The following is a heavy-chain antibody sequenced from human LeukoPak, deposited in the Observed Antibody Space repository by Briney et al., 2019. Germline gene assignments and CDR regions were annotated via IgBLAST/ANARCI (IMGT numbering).Heavy chain of an antibody. V-gene: IGHV3-74*01. J-gene: IGHJ3*02. CDR3: ARIRSSSSNDAFDI. D-gene: IGHD6-13*01. CDR2: INRDGSST. Sequence: GGSLRLSCAATGLTFSTYWMHWVRQAPGKGLVWISRINRDGSSTSYADSVRGRFTISRDNAKNTLYMQMNSLRAEDTAVYYCARIRSSSSNDAFDIWGQGTMVTVSS. CDR1: GLTFSTYW.